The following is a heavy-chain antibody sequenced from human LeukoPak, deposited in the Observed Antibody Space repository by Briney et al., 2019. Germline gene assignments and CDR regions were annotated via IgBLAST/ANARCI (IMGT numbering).Heavy chain of an antibody. J-gene: IGHJ4*02. V-gene: IGHV3-23*01. CDR2: ISGSGGST. Sequence: GGSLRLSCAASGFTFSNYAMSWVRQAPGKGLEWVAAISGSGGSTYYADSVKGRFTISRDNSKNTLYLQMNSLRAEDTAVYHCANRAWAGCSRTTCYAPYDYWGQGTLVTVSS. CDR1: GFTFSNYA. D-gene: IGHD2-2*01. CDR3: ANRAWAGCSRTTCYAPYDY.